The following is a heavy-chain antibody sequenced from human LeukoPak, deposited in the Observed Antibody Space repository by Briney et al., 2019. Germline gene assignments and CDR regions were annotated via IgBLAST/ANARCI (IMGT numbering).Heavy chain of an antibody. CDR2: IYYSGST. D-gene: IGHD1-26*01. CDR3: ARDVWQLLSGRYRDY. J-gene: IGHJ4*02. V-gene: IGHV4-39*02. CDR1: GGPISSSRYY. Sequence: SETLSLTCTVSGGPISSSRYYWGWIRQPPGKGLEWIGTIYYSGSTYYNPSLKSRVTISVDTSKNQFSLKLSSVTAADTAVCYCARDVWQLLSGRYRDYWGQGTLVTVSS.